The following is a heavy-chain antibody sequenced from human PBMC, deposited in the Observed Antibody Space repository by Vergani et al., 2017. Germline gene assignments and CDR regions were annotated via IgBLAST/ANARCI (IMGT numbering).Heavy chain of an antibody. CDR2: ISGSGGST. Sequence: EVQLLESGGGLVQPGGSLRLSCAASGFTFSSYAMSWVRQAPGKGLEWVSAISGSGGSTYYADSVKGRFTISRDNSKNTLYLQMNSLRAEDTAVYYCAKLPSAVVPAATWFDPWGQGTLVTVSS. J-gene: IGHJ5*02. CDR3: AKLPSAVVPAATWFDP. CDR1: GFTFSSYA. D-gene: IGHD2-2*01. V-gene: IGHV3-23*01.